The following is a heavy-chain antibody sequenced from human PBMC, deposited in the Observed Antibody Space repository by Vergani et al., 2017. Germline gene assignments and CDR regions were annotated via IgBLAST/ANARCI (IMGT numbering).Heavy chain of an antibody. CDR1: GFTFSNAW. J-gene: IGHJ4*02. D-gene: IGHD6-19*01. CDR2: IKSKTDGGTT. Sequence: EVQLVESGGGLVKPGGSLRLSCAASGFTFSNAWMSWVRQAPGKGLEWVGRIKSKTDGGTTDYAAPVKGRFTISRDDSKNTLYLQMSSLRAEDTAVYYCVKYSGSSGYNFDYWGQGTLVTVSS. V-gene: IGHV3-15*05. CDR3: VKYSGSSGYNFDY.